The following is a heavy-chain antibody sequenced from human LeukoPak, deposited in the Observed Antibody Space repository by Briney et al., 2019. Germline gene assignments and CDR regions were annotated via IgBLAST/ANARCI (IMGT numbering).Heavy chain of an antibody. V-gene: IGHV4-34*01. J-gene: IGHJ5*02. CDR2: INHSGST. CDR1: GGSFSGYY. D-gene: IGHD5-24*01. CDR3: ARGLEMATMSWLDP. Sequence: SETLSLTCAVYGGSFSGYYWSWIRQPPGKGLEWIGEINHSGSTNYNPSLKSRVTISVDTSKNQFSLKLSSVTAADTAVYYCARGLEMATMSWLDPWGQGTLVTVSS.